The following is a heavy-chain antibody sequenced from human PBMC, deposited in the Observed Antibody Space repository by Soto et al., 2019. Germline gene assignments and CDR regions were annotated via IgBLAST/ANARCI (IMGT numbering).Heavy chain of an antibody. CDR3: ARGRFASAGSICGLSMDV. CDR1: GEALGSGQSY. D-gene: IGHD3-10*01. CDR2: TFVTGAT. Sequence: QVQLQESGPGLVTSSETLSLLCFVSGEALGSGQSYWNWIRQAPGKGLEWLGQTFVTGATKYSASLKGRVPMSVDTSKIQSSLTLPSVTAADSATYCCARGRFASAGSICGLSMDVWGQGATVTVSS. J-gene: IGHJ6*02. V-gene: IGHV4-61*01.